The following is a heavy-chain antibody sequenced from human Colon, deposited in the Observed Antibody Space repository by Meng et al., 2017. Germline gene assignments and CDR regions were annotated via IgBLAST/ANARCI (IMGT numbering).Heavy chain of an antibody. J-gene: IGHJ4*02. V-gene: IGHV3-7*01. Sequence: GESLKISCVAPGFTFRRYWMNWVRQAPGKGLEWVANIRPDGSGSNYVDSVKGRFTISRDNAENSLFLQMNSLRAEDTAVYYCETGLFYIDGNSHYSGFDYWGQGTLVTVSS. CDR1: GFTFRRYW. D-gene: IGHD3-10*01. CDR3: ETGLFYIDGNSHYSGFDY. CDR2: IRPDGSGS.